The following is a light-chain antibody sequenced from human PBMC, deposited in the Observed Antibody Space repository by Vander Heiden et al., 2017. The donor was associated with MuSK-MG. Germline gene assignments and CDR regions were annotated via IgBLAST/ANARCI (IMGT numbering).Light chain of an antibody. V-gene: IGKV1-39*01. J-gene: IGKJ1*01. Sequence: DSHITQSPSSLSASVGDRVTITCRASQSISSYLNWYQQKPGKAPKLLIYAASSLQSGVPSRFSGSGSGTDFTLTISSLQPEDFATYYCQQSYSTPFGQGTKVEIK. CDR3: QQSYSTP. CDR1: QSISSY. CDR2: AAS.